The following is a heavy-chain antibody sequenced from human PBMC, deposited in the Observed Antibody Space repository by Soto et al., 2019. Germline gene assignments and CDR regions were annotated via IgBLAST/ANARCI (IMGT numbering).Heavy chain of an antibody. CDR3: AQDTGYYYDSSGYYDY. Sequence: EVQLVESGGGLVQPGRSLRLSCAASGFTFDDYAMHWVRQAPGKGLEWVSGISWNSGSIGYADSVKGRFTISRDNAKNSLYLQMNSLRAEDTALYYCAQDTGYYYDSSGYYDYWGQGTLVTVSS. D-gene: IGHD3-22*01. CDR2: ISWNSGSI. J-gene: IGHJ4*02. CDR1: GFTFDDYA. V-gene: IGHV3-9*01.